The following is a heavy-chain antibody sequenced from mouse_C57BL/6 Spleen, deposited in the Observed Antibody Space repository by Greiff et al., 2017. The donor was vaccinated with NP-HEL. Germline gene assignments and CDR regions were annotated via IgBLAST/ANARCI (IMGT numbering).Heavy chain of an antibody. D-gene: IGHD2-4*01. J-gene: IGHJ4*01. CDR1: GFTFSSYA. CDR2: ISDGGSYT. CDR3: AREGDYDHYYAMDY. V-gene: IGHV5-4*01. Sequence: EVQVVESGGGLVKPGGSLKLSCAASGFTFSSYAMSWVRQTPEKRLEWVATISDGGSYTYYPDNVKGRFTISRDNAKNNLYLQMSHLKSEDTAMYYCAREGDYDHYYAMDYWGQGTSVTVSS.